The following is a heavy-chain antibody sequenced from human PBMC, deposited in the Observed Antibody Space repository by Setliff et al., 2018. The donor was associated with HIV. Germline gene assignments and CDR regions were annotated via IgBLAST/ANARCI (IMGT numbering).Heavy chain of an antibody. CDR3: ARTARGYTTIWYRNGLTYYNYMDV. D-gene: IGHD1-1*01. Sequence: PSETLSLTCAVYGASFSDYYWSWIRQSPGKGLEWIGEINHSGSTSYNPSLTSRVTMSVDTSKNQFSLRLSSVTAADTAVYNCARTARGYTTIWYRNGLTYYNYMDVWGKGTKVTVSS. CDR2: INHSGST. CDR1: GASFSDYY. V-gene: IGHV4-34*01. J-gene: IGHJ6*03.